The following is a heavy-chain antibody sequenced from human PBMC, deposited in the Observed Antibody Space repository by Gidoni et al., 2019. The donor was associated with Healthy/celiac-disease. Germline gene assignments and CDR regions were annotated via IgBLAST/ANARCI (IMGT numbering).Heavy chain of an antibody. CDR2: ISSSSSYI. V-gene: IGHV3-21*01. CDR3: ARDLNGVGATRYYYYGMDV. D-gene: IGHD1-26*01. J-gene: IGHJ6*02. Sequence: EVQLVESGGGLVKPGGSLRLSCAASGFTFSRYSMHWVRQAPGKGLELVSSISSSSSYIYYADSVKGRFTISRDNAKNSLYLQMNSLRAEDTAVYYCARDLNGVGATRYYYYGMDVWGQGTTVTVSS. CDR1: GFTFSRYS.